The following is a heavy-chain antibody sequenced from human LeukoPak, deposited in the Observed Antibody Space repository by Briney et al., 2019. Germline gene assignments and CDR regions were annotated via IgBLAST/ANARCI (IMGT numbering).Heavy chain of an antibody. V-gene: IGHV5-51*01. D-gene: IGHD5-24*01. CDR1: GYSFTSYW. Sequence: GGSLKISCKGSGYSFTSYWIGWVRQMPGKGLEWIGIIYPGDSDTRYSPSFQGQVTISADKSISTAYLQWSSLKASDTAMYYCARPVEMATSPFDYWGQGTLVTVSS. J-gene: IGHJ4*02. CDR3: ARPVEMATSPFDY. CDR2: IYPGDSDT.